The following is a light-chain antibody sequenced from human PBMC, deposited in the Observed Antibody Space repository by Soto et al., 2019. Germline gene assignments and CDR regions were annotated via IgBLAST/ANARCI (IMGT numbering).Light chain of an antibody. CDR3: QQYGSSPWT. J-gene: IGKJ1*01. CDR2: GAS. V-gene: IGKV3-20*01. CDR1: QSVSSNY. Sequence: EIVLTQSPGTLSLSPGERATLSCRASQSVSSNYLAWYQQKPCQAPSPLIYGASSRATGIPDRFSGSGAGTDFTLTISRLESEDFAVYYCQQYGSSPWTFGQGTKVEIK.